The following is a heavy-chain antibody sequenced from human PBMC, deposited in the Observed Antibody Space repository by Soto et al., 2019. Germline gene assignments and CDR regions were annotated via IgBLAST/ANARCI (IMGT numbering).Heavy chain of an antibody. D-gene: IGHD3-22*01. CDR3: ARVSSAYYYDSSGYIDY. J-gene: IGHJ4*02. V-gene: IGHV4-30-2*01. Sequence: QLQLQESGSGLVKPSQTLSLTCAVSGGSISSGGYSWSWIRQPPGKGLEWIGYIYHSGSTYYNPSLKSRVTISVDRSKNQFSLKLSSVTAADTAVYYCARVSSAYYYDSSGYIDYWGQGTLVTVSS. CDR1: GGSISSGGYS. CDR2: IYHSGST.